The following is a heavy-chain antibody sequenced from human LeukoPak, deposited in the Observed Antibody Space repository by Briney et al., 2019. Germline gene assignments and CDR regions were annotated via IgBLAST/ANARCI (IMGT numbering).Heavy chain of an antibody. Sequence: PSETLSLTCAVSADSISSGGYPWSWIRQPPGKGLEWIGYIDYSGSTYYNPSLKSRVTISVDTSKNQFSLKLSSVTAADTAVYYCARHGDASIFAFDIWGQGTMVTVSS. CDR1: ADSISSGGYP. D-gene: IGHD2-21*01. CDR2: IDYSGST. CDR3: ARHGDASIFAFDI. V-gene: IGHV4-30-2*03. J-gene: IGHJ3*02.